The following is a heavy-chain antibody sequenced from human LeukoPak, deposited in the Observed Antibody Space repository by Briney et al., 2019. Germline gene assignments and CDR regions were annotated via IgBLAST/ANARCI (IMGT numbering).Heavy chain of an antibody. V-gene: IGHV3-23*01. J-gene: IGHJ2*01. Sequence: GGSLRLSCAASGFTFSSYAMSWVRQAPGKGLEWVSAISGSGGSTYYADSVKGRFTISRDNSKNTLYLQMNSLRAEGTAVYYCAKDIGIMVPYWYFDLWGRGTLVTVSS. CDR1: GFTFSSYA. CDR2: ISGSGGST. D-gene: IGHD2-8*01. CDR3: AKDIGIMVPYWYFDL.